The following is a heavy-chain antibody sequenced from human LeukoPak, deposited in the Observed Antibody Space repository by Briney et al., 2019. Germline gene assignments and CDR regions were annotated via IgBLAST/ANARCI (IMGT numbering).Heavy chain of an antibody. D-gene: IGHD3-22*01. J-gene: IGHJ5*02. CDR3: ARGWNYYDSSGDP. CDR1: GGTFSSYS. Sequence: SVKVSCKASGGTFSSYSISWVRQAPGQGLEWMGRIIPILGIANYAQKFQGRVTITADKSTSTAYMELSSLRSEDTAVYYCARGWNYYDSSGDPWGQGTLVTVSS. V-gene: IGHV1-69*04. CDR2: IIPILGIA.